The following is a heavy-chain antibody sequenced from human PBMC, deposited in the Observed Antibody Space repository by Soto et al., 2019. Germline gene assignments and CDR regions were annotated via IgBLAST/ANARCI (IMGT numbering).Heavy chain of an antibody. CDR3: ARDDSGFSGSHYIGYFNY. J-gene: IGHJ4*02. V-gene: IGHV1-3*01. Sequence: ASVKVSCKASGYTFTSYAMHWVRQAPGQRLEWMGWINAGNGNTKYSQKFQGRVTITRDTSASTAYMQLSSLTSEDTAVYYCARDDSGFSGSHYIGYFNYWGQGALVTVSS. CDR1: GYTFTSYA. CDR2: INAGNGNT. D-gene: IGHD1-26*01.